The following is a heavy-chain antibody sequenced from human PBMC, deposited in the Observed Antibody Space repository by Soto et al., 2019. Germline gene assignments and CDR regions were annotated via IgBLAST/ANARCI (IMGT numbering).Heavy chain of an antibody. D-gene: IGHD1-26*01. CDR1: GYTFTGYY. CDR2: INPNSGGT. Sequence: ASVKVSCKASGYTFTGYYMHWVRHAPGQGLEWMGWINPNSGGTNYAQKFQGWVTMTRDTSISTAYMELRSLRSDDTAMYYCARDHVVRGSYYDYWGQGTLVTVSS. V-gene: IGHV1-2*04. CDR3: ARDHVVRGSYYDY. J-gene: IGHJ4*02.